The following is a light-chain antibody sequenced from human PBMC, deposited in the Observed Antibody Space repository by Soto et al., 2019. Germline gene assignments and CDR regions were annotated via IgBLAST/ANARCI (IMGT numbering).Light chain of an antibody. CDR1: QSVGSN. CDR2: GAS. Sequence: IVMTQSPATLSVSPGERVTLACRASQSVGSNLAWYQQRPGQAPRLLIYGASTRATGVPARFSGSGSGTEFTLTISSLQSEDFAVYYCQQYNSWPPFTFGQGTKLEIK. J-gene: IGKJ2*01. CDR3: QQYNSWPPFT. V-gene: IGKV3-15*01.